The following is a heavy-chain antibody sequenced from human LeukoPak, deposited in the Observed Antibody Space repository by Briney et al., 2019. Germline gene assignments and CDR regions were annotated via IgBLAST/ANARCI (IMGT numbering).Heavy chain of an antibody. Sequence: SQTLSLTCAISGESVSSTGASWNWIRQSPSRGLEWLGRTYYRSKWYYEYALSVQSRIIVAPDTSKNQFSLQLNSVTPEDTAVYYCVRGNYNFDYWGQGPLVTVSS. CDR2: TYYRSKWYY. CDR3: VRGNYNFDY. D-gene: IGHD5-24*01. J-gene: IGHJ4*02. V-gene: IGHV6-1*01. CDR1: GESVSSTGAS.